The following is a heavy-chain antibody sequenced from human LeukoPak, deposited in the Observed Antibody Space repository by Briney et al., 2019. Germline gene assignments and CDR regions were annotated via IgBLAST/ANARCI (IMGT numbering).Heavy chain of an antibody. V-gene: IGHV3-30*02. CDR2: IQDDGATT. Sequence: PGGSLRLSCEASGLTFSNFPMHWVRQAPGKGLEWVALIQDDGATTNYVDSVRGRFTISRDNSKSTVYLQMNSLKPDDTAVYYCATQSITLVVVISPFDYWGQGTLVTVSS. J-gene: IGHJ4*02. CDR3: ATQSITLVVVISPFDY. CDR1: GLTFSNFP. D-gene: IGHD3-22*01.